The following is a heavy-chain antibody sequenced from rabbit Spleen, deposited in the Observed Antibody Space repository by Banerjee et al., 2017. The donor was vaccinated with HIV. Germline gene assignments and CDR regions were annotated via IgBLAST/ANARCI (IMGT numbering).Heavy chain of an antibody. D-gene: IGHD1-1*01. V-gene: IGHV1S47*01. CDR2: IYNGDGST. CDR1: GFDFSSDA. J-gene: IGHJ2*01. CDR3: ARNYVNAFDP. Sequence: QEQLEESGGGLVKPGGTLTLTCKVSGFDFSSDAMCWVRQAPGKGPECIACIYNGDGSTYYASWVNGRFTISKTSSTTVTLQMTSLTAADTATYFCARNYVNAFDPWGPGTLVTVS.